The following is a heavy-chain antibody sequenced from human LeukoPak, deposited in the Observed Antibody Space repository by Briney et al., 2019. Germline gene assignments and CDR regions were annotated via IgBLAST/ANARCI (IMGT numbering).Heavy chain of an antibody. D-gene: IGHD3-22*01. J-gene: IGHJ4*02. V-gene: IGHV4-4*02. Sequence: SETLSLTCAVSGGSISSSNWWSWVRQPPGKGLEWIGEIYHSGSTNYNPSLKSRVTISVDKSKNQFSLKLSSVTAADTAVYYCARDAPPPGNYYDSSGYYYVVHYFDYWGQGTLVTVSS. CDR1: GGSISSSNW. CDR2: IYHSGST. CDR3: ARDAPPPGNYYDSSGYYYVVHYFDY.